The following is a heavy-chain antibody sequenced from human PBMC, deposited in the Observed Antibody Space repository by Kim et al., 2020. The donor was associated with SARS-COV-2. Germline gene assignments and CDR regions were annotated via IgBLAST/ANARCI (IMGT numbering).Heavy chain of an antibody. CDR2: ISGSGGST. CDR3: AKGSYSSSWYAWAD. D-gene: IGHD6-13*01. J-gene: IGHJ4*02. V-gene: IGHV3-23*01. CDR1: GFTFSSYA. Sequence: GGSLRLSCAASGFTFSSYAMSWVRQAPGKGLEWVSAISGSGGSTYYADSVKGRFTISRDNSKNTLYLQMNSLRAEDTAVYYCAKGSYSSSWYAWADWGQGTLVTVSS.